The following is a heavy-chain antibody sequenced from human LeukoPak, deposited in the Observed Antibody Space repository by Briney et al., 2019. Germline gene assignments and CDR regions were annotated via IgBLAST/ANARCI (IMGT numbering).Heavy chain of an antibody. D-gene: IGHD6-13*01. CDR3: ARDRPGGSSLDY. V-gene: IGHV4-39*07. J-gene: IGHJ4*02. Sequence: PSETLSLTCTVSGGSISSSSYYWGWIRQPPGKGLEWIGSIYYSGCTYYNPSLKSRVTISVDTSKNQFSLKLSSVTAADTAVYYCARDRPGGSSLDYWGQGTLVTVSS. CDR1: GGSISSSSYY. CDR2: IYYSGCT.